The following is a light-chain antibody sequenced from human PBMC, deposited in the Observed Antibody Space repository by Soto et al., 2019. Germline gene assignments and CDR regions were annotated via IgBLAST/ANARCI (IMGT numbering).Light chain of an antibody. CDR3: QQYDGSPPYT. J-gene: IGKJ2*01. CDR1: QSISSIY. CDR2: GAS. V-gene: IGKV3-20*01. Sequence: VLTQSPGTLSLSPGERAAISCRASQSISSIYLAWYQHKPGQAPRLLIYGASSRATGIPHRFSGSGSGTDFTPTISSLEPEDCGVYYWQQYDGSPPYTFGQGTRLEIK.